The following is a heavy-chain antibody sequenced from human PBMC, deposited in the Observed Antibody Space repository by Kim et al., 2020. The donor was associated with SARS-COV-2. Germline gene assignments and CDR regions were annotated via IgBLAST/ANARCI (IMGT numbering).Heavy chain of an antibody. J-gene: IGHJ4*02. D-gene: IGHD1-26*01. V-gene: IGHV3-23*01. CDR3: ARISFSGSYSGYDY. CDR1: GFTFSSYA. Sequence: GGSLRLSCAASGFTFSSYAMSWVRQAPGKGLEWVSAISGSGGCTYYADSVKGRFTISRDNSKNTLYLQMNSLRAEDTAVYYCARISFSGSYSGYDYWGQGTLVTVSS. CDR2: ISGSGGCT.